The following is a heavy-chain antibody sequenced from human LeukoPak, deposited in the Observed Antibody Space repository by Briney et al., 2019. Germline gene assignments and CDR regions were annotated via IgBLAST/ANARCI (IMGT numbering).Heavy chain of an antibody. CDR1: GFTFSSYA. D-gene: IGHD5-18*01. CDR2: ISYDGINK. Sequence: GGSLRLSCAASGFTFSSYAMHWVRQAPGKGLEWVAVISYDGINKYYADSVKGRFTISRDNSKNTLYLQMNSLRTEDTAVYYCAKSGRRGYSYGSRFKYYYDYWGQGTLVTVSS. J-gene: IGHJ4*02. CDR3: AKSGRRGYSYGSRFKYYYDY. V-gene: IGHV3-30*18.